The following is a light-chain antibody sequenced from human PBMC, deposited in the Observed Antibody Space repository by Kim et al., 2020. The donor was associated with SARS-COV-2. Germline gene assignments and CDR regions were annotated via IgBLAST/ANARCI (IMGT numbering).Light chain of an antibody. CDR2: GAS. V-gene: IGKV3-15*01. CDR1: QSVSSD. CDR3: QQYKNWPWT. Sequence: ETVMTQSPATLSLSPGEGVTLSCRASQSVSSDLAWYQHKLGQSPRLLFYGASARATGVAARFSGSGSGTEFTLTISSLQSEDFAVYYCQQYKNWPWTFGQGTKVEIK. J-gene: IGKJ1*01.